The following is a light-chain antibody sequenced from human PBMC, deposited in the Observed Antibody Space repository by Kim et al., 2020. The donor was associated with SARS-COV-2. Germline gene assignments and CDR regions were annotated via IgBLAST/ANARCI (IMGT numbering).Light chain of an antibody. CDR2: TAS. CDR3: QQSYSTPYT. V-gene: IGKV1-39*01. CDR1: QSISNY. J-gene: IGKJ2*01. Sequence: LSASAGDRVTITCRASQSISNYLNWYQQKPGKAPKLLIYTASSLQSGVPSRFSGSGSGTDFTLTISSLQPEDFATYYCQQSYSTPYTFGQGTKLEI.